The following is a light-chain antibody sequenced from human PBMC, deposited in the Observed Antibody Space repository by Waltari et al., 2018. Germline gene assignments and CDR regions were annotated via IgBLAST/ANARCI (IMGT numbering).Light chain of an antibody. CDR1: ASNLAGTV. CDR2: RND. Sequence: QSVLTQPPSASGAPGQRVTISCSACASNLAGTVVNWYQQFPGKAPKLVIYRNDQRPSGVPDRFAGSKSGTSASLAISGLQSEDEADYYCAAWDDSLNGHWVFGGGTKVTVL. J-gene: IGLJ3*02. V-gene: IGLV1-44*01. CDR3: AAWDDSLNGHWV.